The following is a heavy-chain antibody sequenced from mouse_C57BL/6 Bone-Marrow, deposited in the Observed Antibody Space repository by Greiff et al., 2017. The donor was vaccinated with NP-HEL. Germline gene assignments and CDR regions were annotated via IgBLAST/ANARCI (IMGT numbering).Heavy chain of an antibody. V-gene: IGHV5-6*02. D-gene: IGHD1-1*01. CDR2: ISSGGSYT. CDR1: GFTFSSYG. CDR3: ARQRVITTVVGWYFDV. J-gene: IGHJ1*03. Sequence: EVKLEESGGDLVKPGGSLKLSCAASGFTFSSYGMSWVRQTPDKRLEWVATISSGGSYTYYPDSVKGRFTISRDNAKNTLYLQMSSLKSEDTAMYYCARQRVITTVVGWYFDVWGTGTTVTVSS.